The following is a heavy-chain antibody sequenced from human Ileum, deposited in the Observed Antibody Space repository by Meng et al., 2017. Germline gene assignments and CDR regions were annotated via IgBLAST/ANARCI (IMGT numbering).Heavy chain of an antibody. CDR3: TRRYYERSIEYYFDY. CDR2: IRSKTFGETT. Sequence: GESLKISCTASGFTCGDYAMTWIRQAPGKGLEWVGFIRSKTFGETTEYAASVKDRCTISRDDSKSIAYLQMNSLKTEDTAVYYCTRRYYERSIEYYFDYWGQGTPVTVSS. D-gene: IGHD3-3*01. CDR1: GFTCGDYA. J-gene: IGHJ4*02. V-gene: IGHV3-49*03.